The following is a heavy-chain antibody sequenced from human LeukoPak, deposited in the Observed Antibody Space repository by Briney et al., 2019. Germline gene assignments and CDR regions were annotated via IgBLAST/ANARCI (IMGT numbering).Heavy chain of an antibody. V-gene: IGHV3-23*01. J-gene: IGHJ4*02. Sequence: GGSLRLSCAASEFTFSSYAMSWVRQAPGKGLEWVSGISGSGGDTYYADSVKGRFTISRDNSKNTLYLQMNSLRAEDTAVYYCAKDSTYCGGDCYSAFDYWGQGTLVTVSS. D-gene: IGHD2-21*02. CDR3: AKDSTYCGGDCYSAFDY. CDR1: EFTFSSYA. CDR2: ISGSGGDT.